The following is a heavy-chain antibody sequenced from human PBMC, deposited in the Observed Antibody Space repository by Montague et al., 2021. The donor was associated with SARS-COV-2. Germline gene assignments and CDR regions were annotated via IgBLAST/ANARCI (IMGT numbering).Heavy chain of an antibody. V-gene: IGHV4-4*07. CDR3: ARGSEYYYHPFDY. CDR2: IYSNGAT. Sequence: SETLSLTCTVSCASMSGYHWSWIRQPAGKALEWIGCIYSNGATTXNPSLKSRLTMSVDTSERQFSLKMTSVSAAATAIYYCARGSEYYYHPFDYWGHGNRVTVSS. J-gene: IGHJ4*01. D-gene: IGHD2/OR15-2a*01. CDR1: CASMSGYH.